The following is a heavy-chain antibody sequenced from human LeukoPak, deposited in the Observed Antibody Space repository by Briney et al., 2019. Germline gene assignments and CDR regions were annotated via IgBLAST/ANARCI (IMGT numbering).Heavy chain of an antibody. D-gene: IGHD1-1*01. J-gene: IGHJ4*02. Sequence: GESLTLSCKGSGYSFTSYWIGWVRQMPGKGLEWMGIIYSGESDTIYSPSFQGPVPISAHQSISTAYLQLSSLKASDTAIYYSARQGINNEPFDYWGQGTLVTVSS. V-gene: IGHV5-51*01. CDR1: GYSFTSYW. CDR2: IYSGESDT. CDR3: ARQGINNEPFDY.